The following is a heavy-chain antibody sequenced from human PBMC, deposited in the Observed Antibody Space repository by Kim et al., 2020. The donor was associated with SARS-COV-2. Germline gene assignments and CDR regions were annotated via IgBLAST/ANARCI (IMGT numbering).Heavy chain of an antibody. J-gene: IGHJ4*02. CDR1: GYTFTSYA. D-gene: IGHD3-22*01. V-gene: IGHV1-3*01. CDR2: INAGNGNT. CDR3: ARLDDSSGYPLDY. Sequence: ASVNVSCKASGYTFTSYAMHWVRQAPGQRLEWMGWINAGNGNTKYSQKFQGRVTITRDTSASTAYMELSSLRSEDTAVYYVARLDDSSGYPLDYWGQGTLVTVSS.